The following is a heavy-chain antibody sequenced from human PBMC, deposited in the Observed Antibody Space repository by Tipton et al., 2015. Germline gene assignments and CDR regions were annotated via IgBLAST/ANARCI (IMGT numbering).Heavy chain of an antibody. CDR1: GFTFSSYG. CDR2: ISYDGRNK. V-gene: IGHV3-30*18. J-gene: IGHJ3*02. Sequence: SLRLSCAASGFTFSSYGMHWVRQAPGKGLEWVATISYDGRNKYYADSVKGRLTISRDNSKNTLYLQVNSLRAEDAALYYCAKDEQLWFGAPSPFDIWGQGTVVTASS. CDR3: AKDEQLWFGAPSPFDI. D-gene: IGHD3-10*01.